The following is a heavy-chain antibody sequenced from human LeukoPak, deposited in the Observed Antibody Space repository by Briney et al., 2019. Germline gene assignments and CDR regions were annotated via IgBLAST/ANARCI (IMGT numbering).Heavy chain of an antibody. CDR2: IASGGGTP. D-gene: IGHD4-23*01. V-gene: IGHV3-48*02. CDR1: GFTLRNYD. CDR3: AAYGGSTRGSFDY. Sequence: GGSLRLSCVASGFTLRNYDMGWVRQTPGKGLEWVSNIASGGGTPFYADYVQGRFTISRDNAKNSLYLQMNTLRDEDTAVYYCAAYGGSTRGSFDYWGQGTLVTVFS. J-gene: IGHJ4*02.